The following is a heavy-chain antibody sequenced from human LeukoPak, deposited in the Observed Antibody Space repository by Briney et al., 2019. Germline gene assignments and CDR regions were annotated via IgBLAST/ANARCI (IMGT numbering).Heavy chain of an antibody. V-gene: IGHV3-23*01. Sequence: GGSLRLSCAASGFSFSNFGMAWVRQAPGKGLEWVSAITGTSDRTYYADSVKGRFTISRDNSKNTLYLQMNSLRAEDTAVCYCASMRGYFEYWVQGTLVSVSS. CDR2: ITGTSDRT. CDR3: ASMRGYFEY. CDR1: GFSFSNFG. J-gene: IGHJ4*02.